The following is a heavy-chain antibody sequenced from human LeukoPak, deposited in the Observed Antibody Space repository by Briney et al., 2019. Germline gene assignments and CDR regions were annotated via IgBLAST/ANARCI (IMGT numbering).Heavy chain of an antibody. V-gene: IGHV4-61*02. CDR2: IYTSGGT. D-gene: IGHD6-19*01. CDR3: ARGVEEQWLVPNYYYYMDV. Sequence: PSETLSLTCTVSGGSISSGSYYWSWIRQPAGKGLEWIGRIYTSGGTNYNPSLKSRVTISVDTSKNQFSLKLSSVAAADTAVYYCARGVEEQWLVPNYYYYMDVWGKGTTVTVSS. CDR1: GGSISSGSYY. J-gene: IGHJ6*03.